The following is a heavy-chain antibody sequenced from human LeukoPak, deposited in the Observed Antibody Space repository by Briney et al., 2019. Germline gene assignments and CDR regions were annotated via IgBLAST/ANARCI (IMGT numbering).Heavy chain of an antibody. V-gene: IGHV3-23*01. CDR1: GITFSNYA. D-gene: IGHD5-18*01. CDR3: AGRRTGYSSGYGH. Sequence: GGSLRLSWVASGITFSNYAVSWVRQAPEKGLDWVSVISGSAHKIRYADSVKGRFTISRDNSENIVYLQMNNLRVEDTAVYYCAGRRTGYSSGYGHWGQGTLVTVSS. CDR2: ISGSAHKI. J-gene: IGHJ4*02.